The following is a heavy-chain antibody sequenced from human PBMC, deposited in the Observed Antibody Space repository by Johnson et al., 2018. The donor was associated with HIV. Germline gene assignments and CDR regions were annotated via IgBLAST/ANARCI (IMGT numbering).Heavy chain of an antibody. Sequence: MLLVESGGGTVQPGGSLRLSCAASGFTFSSYWMSWVRQAPGKGLEWVANIKQDGSEKYYVDSVKGRFTISRDNAKNSLYLQMNSLRAEDTAVYYCARVNEDLLYAFDIWGQGTMVTVSS. J-gene: IGHJ3*02. V-gene: IGHV3-7*05. CDR3: ARVNEDLLYAFDI. D-gene: IGHD1-1*01. CDR1: GFTFSSYW. CDR2: IKQDGSEK.